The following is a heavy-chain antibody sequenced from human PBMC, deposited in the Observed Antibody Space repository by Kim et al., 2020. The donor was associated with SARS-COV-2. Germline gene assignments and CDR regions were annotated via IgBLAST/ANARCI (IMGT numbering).Heavy chain of an antibody. CDR2: IYYSGST. J-gene: IGHJ4*01. V-gene: IGHV4-59*13. D-gene: IGHD6-6*01. Sequence: SETLSLTCTVSGGSISSYYWSWIRQPPGKGLEWIGYIYYSGSTNYNPSLKSRVTISVDTSKNQFSLKLSSVTAADTAVYYCARARASSSWTKWGFDYWG. CDR3: ARARASSSWTKWGFDY. CDR1: GGSISSYY.